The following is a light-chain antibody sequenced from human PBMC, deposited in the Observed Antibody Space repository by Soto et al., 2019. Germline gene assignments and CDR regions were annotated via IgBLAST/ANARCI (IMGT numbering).Light chain of an antibody. V-gene: IGKV3-15*01. Sequence: IVLTQSPANLSVSPGERATLSCRASESVSDDLAWYQQKPGRAPRLLIYRASTRAAGVSARISGSGSGTEFTLSISSLQPEDSAVDYCQQYYNWPPWTFGQGTKVEIK. CDR3: QQYYNWPPWT. CDR1: ESVSDD. J-gene: IGKJ1*01. CDR2: RAS.